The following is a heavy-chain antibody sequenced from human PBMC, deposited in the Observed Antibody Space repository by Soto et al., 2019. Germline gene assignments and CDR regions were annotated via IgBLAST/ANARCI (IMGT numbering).Heavy chain of an antibody. CDR1: GGSISSGGYY. CDR2: IYYSGST. CDR3: ARYNQGVVAARKKNNWFDP. Sequence: QVQLQESGPGLVKPSQTLSLTCTVSGGSISSGGYYWSWIRQHPGKGLEWIGYIYYSGSTYHNPSRKSRVNISGDTSKNQYSLKLSSVIAADTAVYYCARYNQGVVAARKKNNWFDPWGQGTLVTVSS. D-gene: IGHD2-15*01. V-gene: IGHV4-31*03. J-gene: IGHJ5*02.